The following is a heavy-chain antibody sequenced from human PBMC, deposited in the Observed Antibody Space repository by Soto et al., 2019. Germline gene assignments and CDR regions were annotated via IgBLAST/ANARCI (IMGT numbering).Heavy chain of an antibody. V-gene: IGHV3-7*03. CDR1: GFTFSRYW. Sequence: PGGSLRLSCAASGFTFSRYWLTWVRQAPGKGLQWVANIKEDGSEIYYVGSVKGRFTTSRDNAKNSLSLQMNSLRAEDTAVYYCARIVSGRDYGDSIDCWGRGTLVTVSS. CDR3: ARIVSGRDYGDSIDC. D-gene: IGHD4-17*01. CDR2: IKEDGSEI. J-gene: IGHJ4*02.